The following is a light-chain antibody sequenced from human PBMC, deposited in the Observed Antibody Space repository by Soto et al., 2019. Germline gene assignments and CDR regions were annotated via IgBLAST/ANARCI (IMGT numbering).Light chain of an antibody. J-gene: IGLJ2*01. CDR1: SSNIGAGFD. CDR3: QSSDSSRSGPGV. V-gene: IGLV1-40*01. Sequence: QSVLTQPPSVSGAPGQRVTISCTGSSSNIGAGFDVHWYQQLPGTAPKLLIYGNSNRPSGVPDRFSGSKSGTLASLAITGLQAEEEADYYCQSSDSSRSGPGVFGGGTKLTV. CDR2: GNS.